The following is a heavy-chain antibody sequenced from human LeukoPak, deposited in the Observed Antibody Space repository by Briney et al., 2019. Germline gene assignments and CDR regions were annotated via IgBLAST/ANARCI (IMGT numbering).Heavy chain of an antibody. CDR3: ASGRWNDGAFDI. CDR1: GGTFSSYA. J-gene: IGHJ3*02. D-gene: IGHD1-1*01. CDR2: IIPIFGTA. Sequence: GASVKVSCKASGGTFSSYAISWVRQAPGQGLEWMGGIIPIFGTANYARKFQGRVTITADESTSTAYMELRSLRSEDTAVYYCASGRWNDGAFDIWGQGTMATVSS. V-gene: IGHV1-69*13.